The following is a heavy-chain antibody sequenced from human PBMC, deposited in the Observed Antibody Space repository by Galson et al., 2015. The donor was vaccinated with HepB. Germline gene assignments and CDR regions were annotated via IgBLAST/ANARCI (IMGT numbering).Heavy chain of an antibody. J-gene: IGHJ6*03. CDR3: AREGPYSNSYYYYYYMDV. V-gene: IGHV1-69*04. D-gene: IGHD4-11*01. CDR2: IIPILGIA. Sequence: SVKVSCKASGGTFSSYAISWVRQAPGQGLEWMGRIIPILGIANYAQKFQGRVTITADKSTSTAYMELSSLRSEDTAVYYCAREGPYSNSYYYYYYMDVWGKGTTVTVSS. CDR1: GGTFSSYA.